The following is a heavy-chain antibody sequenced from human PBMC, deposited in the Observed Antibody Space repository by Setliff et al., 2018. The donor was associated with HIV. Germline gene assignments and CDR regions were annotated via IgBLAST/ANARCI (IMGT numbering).Heavy chain of an antibody. D-gene: IGHD3-9*01. CDR3: VRGLGSPTYYFDY. CDR1: GFAFDDYH. V-gene: IGHV3-9*01. Sequence: GGSLRLSCAASGFAFDDYHMHWVRQGPGKGLQWVAGISWNSGVIEYAGSVKGRFTVSRDNAQYSLYLQMSSLRAEDTAMYYCVRGLGSPTYYFDYWGQGTLVTVS. J-gene: IGHJ4*02. CDR2: ISWNSGVI.